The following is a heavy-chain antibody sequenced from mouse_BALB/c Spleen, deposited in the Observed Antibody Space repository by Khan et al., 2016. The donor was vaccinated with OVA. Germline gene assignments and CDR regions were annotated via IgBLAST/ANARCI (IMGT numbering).Heavy chain of an antibody. CDR3: AREGDDGGLAY. J-gene: IGHJ3*01. CDR2: LSNRGTTT. CDR1: GFTFSDYY. V-gene: IGHV5-12*02. Sequence: EVELVESGGGLVQPGGSLKLSCATSGFTFSDYYMYWVRQTPEKRLEWVAYLSNRGTTTYYPDTVRGRFTISRDNAKNTLYLQMSRRESEDTAMSYCAREGDDGGLAYWGQGTLVTVSA. D-gene: IGHD2-3*01.